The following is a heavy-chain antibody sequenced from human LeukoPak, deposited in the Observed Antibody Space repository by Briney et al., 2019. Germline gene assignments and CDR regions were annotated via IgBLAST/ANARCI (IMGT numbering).Heavy chain of an antibody. CDR2: IYTSGT. J-gene: IGHJ4*02. CDR3: ARAGTDGYSHFDY. D-gene: IGHD3-22*01. CDR1: GDSINSYY. V-gene: IGHV4-4*07. Sequence: PSETLSLTCTVSGDSINSYYWSWIRQPAGEGLEWIGRIYTSGTDYNPSLKSRVTMSLDTSKNPFSLKLSSVTAADTAVYYCARAGTDGYSHFDYWGQGTLVTVSS.